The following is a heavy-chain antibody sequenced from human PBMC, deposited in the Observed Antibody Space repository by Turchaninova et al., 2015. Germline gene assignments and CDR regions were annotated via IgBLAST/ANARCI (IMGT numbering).Heavy chain of an antibody. Sequence: QITLKESGPTLVKPTQTLTLTCTFSGFSLSTIGVSVGWIRQPPGKALEWLAFISWDDDRRYSPSLKRRLIITKDTPKKQVVLTLTDMDPVDTATYYCAHRLLAAAGPFDYWGQETRVTVSS. J-gene: IGHJ4*01. CDR3: AHRLLAAAGPFDY. CDR1: GFSLSTIGVS. D-gene: IGHD6-13*01. V-gene: IGHV2-5*02. CDR2: ISWDDDR.